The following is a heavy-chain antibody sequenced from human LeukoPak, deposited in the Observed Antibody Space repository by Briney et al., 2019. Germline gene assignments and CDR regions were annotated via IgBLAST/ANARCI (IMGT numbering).Heavy chain of an antibody. D-gene: IGHD5-18*01. J-gene: IGHJ4*02. V-gene: IGHV4-59*08. CDR3: ARRDSYGWLYFDY. Sequence: PSETLSLTCTVSGGSISSYYWSWIRQPPGKGLEWIGYIYYSGTTNYNPSLKSRVTISVDTSKNQFSLKLSSVTAADTAVYYCARRDSYGWLYFDYWGQGTLVTVSS. CDR1: GGSISSYY. CDR2: IYYSGTT.